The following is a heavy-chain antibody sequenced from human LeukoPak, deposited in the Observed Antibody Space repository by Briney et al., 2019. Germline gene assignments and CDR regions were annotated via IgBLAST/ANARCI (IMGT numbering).Heavy chain of an antibody. Sequence: GASVKVSCKASGYSFTDNYIFWIRQAPGQGPDWMGWINPRSGSTEYAQEYEARVTMTKDTSSNTVYMDLSSLTSDDTAVYYCARGASYYASGSFYPWGQGTLVTVSS. V-gene: IGHV1-2*02. D-gene: IGHD3-10*01. CDR1: GYSFTDNY. CDR3: ARGASYYASGSFYP. CDR2: INPRSGST. J-gene: IGHJ5*02.